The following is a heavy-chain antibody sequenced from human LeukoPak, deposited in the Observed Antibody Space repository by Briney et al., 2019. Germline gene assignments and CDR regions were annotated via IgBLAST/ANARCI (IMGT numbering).Heavy chain of an antibody. J-gene: IGHJ4*02. CDR3: ARDREWERLWSYFDY. Sequence: PGGSLRLSCAASGFTFSSYSMNWVRQAPGKGLEWVSSISSSSSYIYYADSVKGRFTISRANAKNSLYLQMISLRAEDTAVYYCARDREWERLWSYFDYWGQGTLVTVSS. D-gene: IGHD1-26*01. CDR1: GFTFSSYS. V-gene: IGHV3-21*01. CDR2: ISSSSSYI.